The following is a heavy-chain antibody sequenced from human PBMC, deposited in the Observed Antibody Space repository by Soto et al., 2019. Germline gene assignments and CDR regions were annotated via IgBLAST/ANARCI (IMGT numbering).Heavy chain of an antibody. Sequence: SETLSLTCIVSGVSVTSYTWSWVRQPANKGLEWIGRVFSSVSATYNPSLKSRVSISMDTAENRISLKLDSVTAADAGVYFCARDGMTTGDTWGPGTLVTVSS. CDR2: VFSSVSA. D-gene: IGHD2-21*02. V-gene: IGHV4-4*07. J-gene: IGHJ4*02. CDR3: ARDGMTTGDT. CDR1: GVSVTSYT.